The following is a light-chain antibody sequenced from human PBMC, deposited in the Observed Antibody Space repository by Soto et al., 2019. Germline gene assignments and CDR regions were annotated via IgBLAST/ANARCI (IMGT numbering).Light chain of an antibody. J-gene: IGKJ1*01. Sequence: DIQMTQSPSTLSASVGDRVTITCRASQSISTWLSWYQQKPGKAPKVLIYKASNLQSGVSSRFSGSGSGTEFTLTISSLQPDDFATYYCQDYNSWTFGQRTKVDIK. CDR2: KAS. CDR1: QSISTW. CDR3: QDYNSWT. V-gene: IGKV1-5*03.